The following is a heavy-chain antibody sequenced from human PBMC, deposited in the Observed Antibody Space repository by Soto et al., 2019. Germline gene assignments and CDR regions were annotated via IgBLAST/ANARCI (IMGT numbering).Heavy chain of an antibody. J-gene: IGHJ5*02. CDR2: TYYRSKWYN. CDR1: GDSVSSNSAA. D-gene: IGHD1-1*01. V-gene: IGHV6-1*01. Sequence: TLSLTCAISGDSVSSNSAAWNWIRQSPSRGLEWLGRTYYRSKWYNDYAVSVRSRITINPATSKNQFSLQLNSVTPEDTAVYYCARGLESQLELIWFVPWGQGTLVTVSS. CDR3: ARGLESQLELIWFVP.